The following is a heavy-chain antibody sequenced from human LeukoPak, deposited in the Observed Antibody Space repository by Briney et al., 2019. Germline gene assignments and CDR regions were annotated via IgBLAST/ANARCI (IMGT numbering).Heavy chain of an antibody. CDR2: INPNSGGT. Sequence: GASVKVSCKASGYTFTGYYMHWVRQAPGQGLEWMGWINPNSGGTNYAQKFQGRVTMTRDTSISTAYMELSRLRSDDTAVYYCARVAVMTTVRRPSIFDIWGQGTMVTVSS. V-gene: IGHV1-2*02. CDR1: GYTFTGYY. CDR3: ARVAVMTTVRRPSIFDI. J-gene: IGHJ3*02. D-gene: IGHD4-11*01.